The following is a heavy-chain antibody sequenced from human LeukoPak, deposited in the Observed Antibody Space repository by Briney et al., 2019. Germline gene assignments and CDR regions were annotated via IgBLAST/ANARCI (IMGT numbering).Heavy chain of an antibody. J-gene: IGHJ4*02. V-gene: IGHV4-59*01. CDR1: GGSFSGYY. CDR3: ARDFARGTHDY. CDR2: IYYSGST. Sequence: SETLSLTCAVYGGSFSGYYWSWIRQPPGKGLEWIGYIYYSGSTNYNPSLKSRVTISVDTSKNQFSLKLSSVTAADTAVYYCARDFARGTHDYWGQGTLVTVSS.